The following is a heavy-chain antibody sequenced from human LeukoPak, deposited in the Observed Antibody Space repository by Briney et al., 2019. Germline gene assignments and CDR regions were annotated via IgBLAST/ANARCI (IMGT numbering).Heavy chain of an antibody. J-gene: IGHJ4*02. CDR3: ARALELIVGDTPDYFDY. V-gene: IGHV3-21*01. CDR2: SSSTGRYI. Sequence: GGSLRLSCAASGFTFSSYSMNWVRQAPGKGLEWVSSSSSTGRYIYYADSVKGRFTISRDNAKNSLYLQMNSLRTEDTAVYYCARALELIVGDTPDYFDYWGQGTLVTVSS. CDR1: GFTFSSYS. D-gene: IGHD1-26*01.